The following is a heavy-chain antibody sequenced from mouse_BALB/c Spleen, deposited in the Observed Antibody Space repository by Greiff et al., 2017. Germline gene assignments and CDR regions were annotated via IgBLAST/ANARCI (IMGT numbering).Heavy chain of an antibody. Sequence: EVMLVESGGGLVQPGESLKLSCESNEYEFPSHDMSWVRKTPEKRLELVAAINSDGGSTYYPDSVKGRFTISRDNARNILYLQMSSLRSEDTAMYYCARGGGDGYAPYWGQGTLVTVSA. J-gene: IGHJ3*01. CDR1: EYEFPSHD. D-gene: IGHD2-3*01. V-gene: IGHV5-2*03. CDR2: INSDGGST. CDR3: ARGGGDGYAPY.